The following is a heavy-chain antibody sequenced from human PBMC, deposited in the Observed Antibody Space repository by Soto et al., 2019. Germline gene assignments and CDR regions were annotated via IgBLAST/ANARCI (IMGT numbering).Heavy chain of an antibody. CDR3: VTSDWAW. Sequence: ASVKVCCKASGYTLNIYAMHWVRQDPGQGLEWMGWIHAGNGDTKYSPKFQGRVTITRDTSASTAYMELRSLTSRDTAIFYCVTSDWAWWGQGTQVTVSS. J-gene: IGHJ4*02. CDR2: IHAGNGDT. CDR1: GYTLNIYA. V-gene: IGHV1-3*01. D-gene: IGHD3-9*01.